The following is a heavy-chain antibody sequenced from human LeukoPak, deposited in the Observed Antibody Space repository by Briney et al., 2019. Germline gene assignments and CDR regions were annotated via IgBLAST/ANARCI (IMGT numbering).Heavy chain of an antibody. CDR2: ISGSGGST. V-gene: IGHV3-23*01. Sequence: GGSLRLSCAASGFTFSSYAMSWVRQAPGKGLEWVSAISGSGGSTYYADSVKGRFTISRDNSKNTLYLQMNSLRAEDTAVYCCAKDWARYCSGGSCLRGSYFDYWGQGTLLTVSS. D-gene: IGHD2-15*01. CDR1: GFTFSSYA. J-gene: IGHJ4*02. CDR3: AKDWARYCSGGSCLRGSYFDY.